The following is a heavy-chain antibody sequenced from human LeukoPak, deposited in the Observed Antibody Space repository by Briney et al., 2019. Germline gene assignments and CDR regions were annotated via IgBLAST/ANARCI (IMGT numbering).Heavy chain of an antibody. CDR3: ARGPYDFWSGLIGFDI. CDR1: GYTLTGYY. D-gene: IGHD3-3*01. Sequence: ASVKVSCKASGYTLTGYYMHWVRQAPGQGLEWMGWINPNSGNTGYAQKFQGRVTITRNTSISTAYMELSSLRSEDTAVYYCARGPYDFWSGLIGFDIWGQGTMVTVSS. V-gene: IGHV1-8*03. J-gene: IGHJ3*02. CDR2: INPNSGNT.